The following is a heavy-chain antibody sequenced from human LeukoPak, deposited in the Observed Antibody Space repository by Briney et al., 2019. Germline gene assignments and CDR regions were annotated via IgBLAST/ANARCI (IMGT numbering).Heavy chain of an antibody. D-gene: IGHD5-24*01. CDR3: ARCDGHDAFDI. V-gene: IGHV4-34*01. CDR1: GGSFSGYY. J-gene: IGHJ3*02. Sequence: SETLSLTCAVYGGSFSGYYWSWIRQPPGKGLGWIGEINHSGSTNYNPSLKSRVTISVDTSKNQFSLKLSSVTAADTAVYYCARCDGHDAFDIWGQGTMVTVSS. CDR2: INHSGST.